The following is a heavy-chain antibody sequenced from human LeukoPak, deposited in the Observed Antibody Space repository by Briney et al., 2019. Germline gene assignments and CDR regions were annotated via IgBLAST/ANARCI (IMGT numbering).Heavy chain of an antibody. CDR3: ARQRYCSGGRCNWFDP. D-gene: IGHD2-15*01. J-gene: IGHJ5*02. CDR1: GYSFTSYW. CDR2: IYPGDSDT. Sequence: GESLKISCKGSGYSFTSYWIGWVRQMPGKGLEWMGIIYPGDSDTRHSPSFQGQVTISADKSISTAYLQWSSLKASDTAMYYCARQRYCSGGRCNWFDPWGQGTLVTVSS. V-gene: IGHV5-51*01.